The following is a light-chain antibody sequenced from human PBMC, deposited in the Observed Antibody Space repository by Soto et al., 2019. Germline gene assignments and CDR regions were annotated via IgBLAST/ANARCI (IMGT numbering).Light chain of an antibody. CDR2: EVS. CDR3: SSYTTRGTPV. Sequence: QSALTQPASVSGSPGQTITISCTGTSSDVGGYNYLSWYQQHPGKAPKVMIYEVSNRPSGVSNRFSGSKSGNTASLPISGLQAEDEADYFCSSYTTRGTPVFGGGTKLTVL. J-gene: IGLJ3*02. CDR1: SSDVGGYNY. V-gene: IGLV2-14*01.